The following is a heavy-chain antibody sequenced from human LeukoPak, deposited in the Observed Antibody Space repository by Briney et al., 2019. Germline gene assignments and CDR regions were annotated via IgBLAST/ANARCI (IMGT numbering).Heavy chain of an antibody. D-gene: IGHD3-22*01. CDR1: GYTFTGYY. J-gene: IGHJ4*02. V-gene: IGHV1-2*02. CDR3: ARGHNYDSSAYNTPFNY. Sequence: GASVKVSCKASGYTFTGYYMHWVRQAPGQGLEWMGWINPNSGGTNYAQKFQGRVTMTRDTSISTAYMELSRLRSEDTALYFCARGHNYDSSAYNTPFNYWGQGTLVTVSS. CDR2: INPNSGGT.